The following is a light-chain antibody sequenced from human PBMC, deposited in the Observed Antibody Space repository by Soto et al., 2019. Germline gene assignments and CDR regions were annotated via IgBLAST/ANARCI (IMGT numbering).Light chain of an antibody. CDR3: CSYAGSSPSVV. CDR2: EGS. V-gene: IGLV2-23*01. Sequence: QSVLTQPASVSGSPGQSITISCTGTSSDVGSYNLVSWYQQHPGKAPKLMIYEGSKRPAGVSNRFSGSKSGNTASLPISGLQAEDEADYYCCSYAGSSPSVVFGGGTKLTVL. J-gene: IGLJ2*01. CDR1: SSDVGSYNL.